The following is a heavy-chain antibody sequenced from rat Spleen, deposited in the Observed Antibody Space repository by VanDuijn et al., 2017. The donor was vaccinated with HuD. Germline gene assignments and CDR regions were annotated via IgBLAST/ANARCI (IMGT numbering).Heavy chain of an antibody. Sequence: EVQLVESGGGLVQPGRSLKLSCAASGFTFSNYGMHWIRQAPTKGLEWVASISPSGGSTYYRDSVKGRFTISRDNAKSTLYLQMDSLRSEDTATYYCATDMLRVYLPSDDYWGQGVMVTVSS. D-gene: IGHD1-9*01. V-gene: IGHV5-19*01. CDR2: ISPSGGST. J-gene: IGHJ2*01. CDR1: GFTFSNYG. CDR3: ATDMLRVYLPSDDY.